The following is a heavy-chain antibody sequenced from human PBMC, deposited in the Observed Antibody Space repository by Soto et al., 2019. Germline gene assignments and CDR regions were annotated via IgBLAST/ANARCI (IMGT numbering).Heavy chain of an antibody. CDR2: IYWDDDK. J-gene: IGHJ5*02. CDR1: GFSLSTSGVG. D-gene: IGHD6-6*01. CDR3: APANSSSIWFDP. V-gene: IGHV2-5*02. Sequence: SGPTLVKPTQTLTLTCTFSGFSLSTSGVGMGWIRQPPGKALEWLALIYWDDDKRYSPSLKSRLNITKGTSKNHVVPTMTTMDPGDTATYYCAPANSSSIWFDPWGQGTLVTVSS.